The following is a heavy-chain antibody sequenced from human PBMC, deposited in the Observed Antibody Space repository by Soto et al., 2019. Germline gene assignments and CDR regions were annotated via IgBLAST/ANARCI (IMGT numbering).Heavy chain of an antibody. CDR1: GYTFTSCG. V-gene: IGHV1-18*01. CDR2: ISAYNGNT. D-gene: IGHD3-22*01. CDR3: ASQWLFAVCCYCGMDV. Sequence: ASAKVSCKASGYTFTSCGISWVRQAPGQGLECMGWISAYNGNTNYAQKLQGRVTMTTDTSTSTAYMELRSLRSDDTAVYCCASQWLFAVCCYCGMDVGGQGTRVTVSS. J-gene: IGHJ6*02.